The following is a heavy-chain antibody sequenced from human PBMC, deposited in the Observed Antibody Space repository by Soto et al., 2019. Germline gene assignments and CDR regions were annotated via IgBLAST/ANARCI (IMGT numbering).Heavy chain of an antibody. D-gene: IGHD3-3*01. CDR2: ISPATGAA. V-gene: IGHV1-2*02. CDR1: GYPVTAYY. Sequence: QLHLVQSGAVVKKPGASVTVSCSASGYPVTAYYMHWVRQAPGRGLEWMGGISPATGAAKYTQTFQGRVTMTRDTSTSTVFMELGGLTSGDTAVFYCARGGGVGVAGSAAFDMWGQGTLVTVSS. CDR3: ARGGGVGVAGSAAFDM. J-gene: IGHJ3*02.